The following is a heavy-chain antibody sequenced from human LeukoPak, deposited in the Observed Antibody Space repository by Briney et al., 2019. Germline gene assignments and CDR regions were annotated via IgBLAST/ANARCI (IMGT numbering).Heavy chain of an antibody. Sequence: GGSLRLSCAASGFTFSSYSMNWVRHGPGRGLEWVSYMSSSSSTIYYADSVKGRFTISRDNAKNSLYLQMNSLRAEDTAVYYCARNAAVTSYYYFDYWGQGSLVTVSS. CDR1: GFTFSSYS. V-gene: IGHV3-48*01. CDR2: MSSSSSTI. D-gene: IGHD4-17*01. CDR3: ARNAAVTSYYYFDY. J-gene: IGHJ4*02.